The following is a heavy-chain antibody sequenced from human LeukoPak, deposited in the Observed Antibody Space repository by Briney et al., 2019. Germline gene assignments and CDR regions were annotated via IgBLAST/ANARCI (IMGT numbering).Heavy chain of an antibody. CDR1: GGSISSGGYY. CDR3: ARETYYYDSSGYVLS. J-gene: IGHJ4*02. V-gene: IGHV4-31*03. D-gene: IGHD3-22*01. Sequence: SETLSLTCTVSGGSISSGGYYWSWIRQHLGKGLEWIGYIYYSGSTYYSPSLKSRVTISVDTSKNQFSLKLSSVTAADTAVYYCARETYYYDSSGYVLSWGQGTLVTVSS. CDR2: IYYSGST.